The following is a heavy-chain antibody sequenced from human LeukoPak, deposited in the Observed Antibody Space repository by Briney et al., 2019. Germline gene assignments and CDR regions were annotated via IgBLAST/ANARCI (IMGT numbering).Heavy chain of an antibody. D-gene: IGHD3-10*01. J-gene: IGHJ5*02. CDR1: GGSFSGYY. CDR2: INHSGST. CDR3: ARAVTMVRGVVITAWIDP. V-gene: IGHV4-34*01. Sequence: SETLSLTCAVYGGSFSGYYWSWIRQPPGKGLEWIGEINHSGSTNYNPSLKSRLTISVDTSKSQFSLKLSSVTAADTAVYYCARAVTMVRGVVITAWIDPWGQGTLVTVSS.